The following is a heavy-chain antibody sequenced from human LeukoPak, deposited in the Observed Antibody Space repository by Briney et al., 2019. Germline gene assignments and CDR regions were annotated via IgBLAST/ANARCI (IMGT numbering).Heavy chain of an antibody. CDR2: ISGSGGST. CDR3: VKDLGTYYDFWSGYPDP. V-gene: IGHV3-23*01. J-gene: IGHJ5*02. Sequence: GGSLRLSCAASGFTFSSYAMSWVRQAPGKGLEWVSAISGSGGSTYYADSVKGRFTIPRDNSKNTLYLQMSSLRAEDTAVYYCVKDLGTYYDFWSGYPDPWGQGTLVTVSS. D-gene: IGHD3-3*01. CDR1: GFTFSSYA.